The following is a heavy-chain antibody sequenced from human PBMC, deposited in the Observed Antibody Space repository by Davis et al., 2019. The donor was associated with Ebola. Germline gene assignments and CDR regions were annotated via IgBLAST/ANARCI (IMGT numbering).Heavy chain of an antibody. Sequence: GGSLRLSCAASGFTFSSYWMSWVRQAPGKGLEWVAVISYDGSNKYYADSVKGRFTISRDNSKNTLYLQMNSLRAEDTAVYYCAKSIVGATSSWGQGTLVTVSS. CDR2: ISYDGSNK. V-gene: IGHV3-30*18. D-gene: IGHD1-26*01. CDR3: AKSIVGATSS. CDR1: GFTFSSYW. J-gene: IGHJ4*02.